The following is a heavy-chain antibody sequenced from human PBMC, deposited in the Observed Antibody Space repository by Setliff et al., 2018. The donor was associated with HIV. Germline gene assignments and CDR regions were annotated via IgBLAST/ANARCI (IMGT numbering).Heavy chain of an antibody. J-gene: IGHJ1*01. D-gene: IGHD3-3*01. CDR3: ARGAGSPHWYYDTWSGPRSGYLQH. V-gene: IGHV1-2*02. CDR2: INPNSGGT. Sequence: SVKVSCKASGYTLAGYFMHWVRQAPGQGPEWMGWINPNSGGTNYAQKFQGRVTMTRDTSISTAYLDLSRLTSDDTAIYYCARGAGSPHWYYDTWSGPRSGYLQHWGQGTLVTVSS. CDR1: GYTLAGYF.